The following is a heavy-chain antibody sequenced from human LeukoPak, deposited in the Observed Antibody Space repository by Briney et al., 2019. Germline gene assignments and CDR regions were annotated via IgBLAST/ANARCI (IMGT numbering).Heavy chain of an antibody. Sequence: PSETLSLTCAVYGGSFSGYYWSWIRQPPGKGLEWIGEINHSGSTNYNPSLKSRVTISVDTSKNQFSLKLSSVTAADTAVYYCARLVVVVPAANHYMDVWGKGTTVTISS. CDR1: GGSFSGYY. D-gene: IGHD2-2*01. CDR2: INHSGST. J-gene: IGHJ6*03. CDR3: ARLVVVVPAANHYMDV. V-gene: IGHV4-34*01.